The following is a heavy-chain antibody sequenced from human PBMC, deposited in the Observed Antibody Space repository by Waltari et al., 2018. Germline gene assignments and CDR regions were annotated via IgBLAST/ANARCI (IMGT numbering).Heavy chain of an antibody. V-gene: IGHV1-2*02. D-gene: IGHD4-4*01. CDR1: GYPFTGYY. CDR3: ARGTGINRVTRPGLDY. CDR2: INPNNGDT. Sequence: QLQLVQSGAEVKNPGASVKVSCKASGYPFTGYYIHWVRQAPGQGLEWMGWINPNNGDTDYAQRFQGRVTMTRDMSISTAYMELSRLRGDDTAVYYCARGTGINRVTRPGLDYWGQGTLVSVSS. J-gene: IGHJ4*02.